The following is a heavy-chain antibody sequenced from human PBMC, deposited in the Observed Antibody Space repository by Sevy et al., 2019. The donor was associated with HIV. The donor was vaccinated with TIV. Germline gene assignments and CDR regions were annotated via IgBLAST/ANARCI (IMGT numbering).Heavy chain of an antibody. CDR3: AKTFAIFGVLMSPDFDP. CDR1: GFTFSNYG. V-gene: IGHV3-33*06. J-gene: IGHJ5*02. D-gene: IGHD3-3*01. CDR2: IWYDGSYK. Sequence: GGSLRLSCAASGFTFSNYGMRWVRQAPGKGLEWVAVIWYDGSYKYYADSVKGRFTISSDNTKSTLYLQMNSLRAEDTALYYCAKTFAIFGVLMSPDFDPWGQGTLVTVSS.